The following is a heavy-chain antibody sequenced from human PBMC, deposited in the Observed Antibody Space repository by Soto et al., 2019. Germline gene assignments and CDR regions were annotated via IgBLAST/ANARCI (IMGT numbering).Heavy chain of an antibody. J-gene: IGHJ3*02. D-gene: IGHD3-10*01. CDR1: GFSVSTSH. CDR2: IYTGGGT. V-gene: IGHV3-53*01. Sequence: GGSLRLSCAAAGFSVSTSHISWVRQAPGKGLEWVSVIYTGGGTYYADSVKGRFTISRDNSKNTLYLQMNSLRAEDTAVYYCARAGPSAFDMWGQGTMVTVSS. CDR3: ARAGPSAFDM.